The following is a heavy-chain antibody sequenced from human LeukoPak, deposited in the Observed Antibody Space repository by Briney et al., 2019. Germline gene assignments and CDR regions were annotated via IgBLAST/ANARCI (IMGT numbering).Heavy chain of an antibody. D-gene: IGHD5/OR15-5a*01. CDR1: GFTFSSYS. V-gene: IGHV3-21*04. CDR2: ISSSSSYI. CDR3: AKAMSYYYYYYGMDV. J-gene: IGHJ6*02. Sequence: PGGSLRLSCAASGFTFSSYSMNWVRQAPGKGLEWVSSISSSSSYIYYADSVKGRFTISRDNSKNTLYLQMNSLRAEDTAVYYCAKAMSYYYYYYGMDVWGQGTTVTVSS.